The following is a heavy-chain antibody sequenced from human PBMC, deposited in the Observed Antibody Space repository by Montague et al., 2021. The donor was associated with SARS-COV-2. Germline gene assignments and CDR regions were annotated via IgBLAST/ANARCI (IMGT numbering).Heavy chain of an antibody. V-gene: IGHV3-48*03. CDR1: GFAFTSYE. Sequence: SLRLSWAASGFAFTSYEMHWVRQAPGKGLEWISYISTDGSDISYTDAVKGRFTISRDNAKNSLYLEMSSLRVEDTALYYCAREWEVTSISYYYGLDVWGPGTTVTVSS. CDR3: AREWEVTSISYYYGLDV. J-gene: IGHJ6*02. CDR2: ISTDGSDI. D-gene: IGHD2-21*02.